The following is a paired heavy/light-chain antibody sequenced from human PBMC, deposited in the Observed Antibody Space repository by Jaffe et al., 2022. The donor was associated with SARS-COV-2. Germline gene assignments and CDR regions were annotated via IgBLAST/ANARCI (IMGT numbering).Heavy chain of an antibody. Sequence: QVQLQESGPGLVKPSETLSLTCSVSGASISNFHWNWIRQPPGKGLEWVGYIYDNGRTNYNPSLKSRVIISLDTSKNQLSLKLSSVTPVDTAVYYCAKDTSYGSGTEPYYQYYMDVWGQGTTVTVSS. CDR1: GASISNFH. J-gene: IGHJ6*02. V-gene: IGHV4-59*01. D-gene: IGHD3-10*01. CDR2: IYDNGRT. CDR3: AKDTSYGSGTEPYYQYYMDV.
Light chain of an antibody. Sequence: EIVLTQSPGTLSLSPGQRATLSCRASQNVGTYLAWYQQKPGRAPRLLIYETSKRATGIPARFSGSGSGTDFTLTISSLETEDFAIYYCHQRSNWPWGLSFGGGTKVENK. CDR2: ETS. V-gene: IGKV3-11*01. J-gene: IGKJ4*01. CDR3: HQRSNWPWGLS. CDR1: QNVGTY.